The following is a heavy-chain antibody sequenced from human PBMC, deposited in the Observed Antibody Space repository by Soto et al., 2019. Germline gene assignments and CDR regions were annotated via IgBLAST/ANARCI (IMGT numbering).Heavy chain of an antibody. CDR3: ARDGSRYDFWSGPYYFDY. J-gene: IGHJ4*02. D-gene: IGHD3-3*01. Sequence: QVQLQESGPGLVKPSETLSLTCTVSGGSISTYYWSWLRQPPGKGLEWIGYIYYSGSTNYNPSLKSRVTRSVDTSKNQFSLKLSSVSAADTAVYYCARDGSRYDFWSGPYYFDYWGQGTLVTVSS. CDR2: IYYSGST. V-gene: IGHV4-59*01. CDR1: GGSISTYY.